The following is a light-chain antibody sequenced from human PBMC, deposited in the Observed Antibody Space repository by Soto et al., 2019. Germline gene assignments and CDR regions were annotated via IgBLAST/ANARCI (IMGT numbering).Light chain of an antibody. CDR2: DAS. J-gene: IGKJ4*01. Sequence: DIQMTQSPSSLSAYVGDRVTITFRASQSISSWLAWYQQKPGKAPKLLIYDASSLESGVPSRFSGSGSGTEFTLTISSLQPDDFATYYCQQYNSYSLTFGGGTKVDIK. CDR1: QSISSW. CDR3: QQYNSYSLT. V-gene: IGKV1-5*01.